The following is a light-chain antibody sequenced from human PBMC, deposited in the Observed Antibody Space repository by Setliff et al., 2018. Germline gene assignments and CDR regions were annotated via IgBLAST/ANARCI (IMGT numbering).Light chain of an antibody. V-gene: IGLV2-11*01. Sequence: ALAQPRSVSGSPGQSVTISCSGTSSDVGRYNYVSWYQQHPGKAPKLMIYDVSRRPSGVPDRFSGSKSGNTASLTISGLQAEDEADYYCSSYTSSSTLPVFGGGTKVTVL. CDR3: SSYTSSSTLPV. CDR1: SSDVGRYNY. J-gene: IGLJ3*02. CDR2: DVS.